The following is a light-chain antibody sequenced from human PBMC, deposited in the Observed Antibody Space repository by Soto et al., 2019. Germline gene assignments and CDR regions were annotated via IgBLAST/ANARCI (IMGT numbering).Light chain of an antibody. CDR3: QSYDNSLSGSSFV. CDR2: GNN. V-gene: IGLV1-40*01. Sequence: QSVLTQPPSVSGAPGQRVTISGTGSSSNIGAGYAVHWNQQLPGTAHKLPIYGNNNRPSGVPDRFSGSKSGTLASLAITGLQAEDEADYYCQSYDNSLSGSSFVFGTGTKLTVL. CDR1: SSNIGAGYA. J-gene: IGLJ1*01.